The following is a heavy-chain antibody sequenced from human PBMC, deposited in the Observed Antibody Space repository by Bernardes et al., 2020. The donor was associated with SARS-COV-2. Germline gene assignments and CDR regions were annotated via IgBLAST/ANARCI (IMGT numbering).Heavy chain of an antibody. Sequence: SEALSLTCTVSGGCISSYYWSWIRQPPGKGLEWIGYIYYSGSTNYNPSLKSRVTISVDTSKNQFSLKLSSVTAADTAVYYCAREGGDDAFDIWGQGTMVTVSS. CDR2: IYYSGST. CDR1: GGCISSYY. CDR3: AREGGDDAFDI. J-gene: IGHJ3*02. V-gene: IGHV4-59*01.